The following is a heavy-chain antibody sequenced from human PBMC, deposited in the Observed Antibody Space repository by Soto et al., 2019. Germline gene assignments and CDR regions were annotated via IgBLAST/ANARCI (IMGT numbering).Heavy chain of an antibody. V-gene: IGHV3-9*01. CDR2: ISWNSGSI. CDR1: GFTFDDYV. J-gene: IGHJ5*02. D-gene: IGHD1-1*01. CDR3: AKDGFTGTA. Sequence: GGSLRLSCAASGFTFDDYVMHWVRQAPGKGLEWVSGISWNSGSIGYADSVKGRFTISRDNAKNSLYLQMNSLRAEDTALYYCAKDGFTGTAWGQGTLVTVSS.